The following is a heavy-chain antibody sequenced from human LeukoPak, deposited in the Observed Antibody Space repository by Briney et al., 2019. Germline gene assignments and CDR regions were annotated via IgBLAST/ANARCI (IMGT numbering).Heavy chain of an antibody. D-gene: IGHD2-15*01. Sequence: PGGSLRLSCAASGFTFSRYWMSWVRQAPGKGLERVANTNQDESEKYFVDSVKGRFTISRDNSKNTLYLQMNSLRVEDTAVYYCAKGRIGPDNWGQGTLVTVSS. J-gene: IGHJ4*02. CDR1: GFTFSRYW. V-gene: IGHV3-7*05. CDR3: AKGRIGPDN. CDR2: TNQDESEK.